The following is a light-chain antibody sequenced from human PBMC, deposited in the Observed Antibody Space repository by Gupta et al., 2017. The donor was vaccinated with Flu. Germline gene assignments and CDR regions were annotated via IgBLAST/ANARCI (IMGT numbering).Light chain of an antibody. Sequence: QPVVTQEPPLTVSPGGTVTLTCGSSTGVVTSGHYPYWFQQKPGHDPRTLIYDTSNKHALTPARFSGSLIGGKAAMTLSGAGAEDEAEYYCLHTYRSAGVFGGGTKLTVL. V-gene: IGLV7-46*01. J-gene: IGLJ3*02. CDR3: LHTYRSAGV. CDR2: DTS. CDR1: TGVVTSGHY.